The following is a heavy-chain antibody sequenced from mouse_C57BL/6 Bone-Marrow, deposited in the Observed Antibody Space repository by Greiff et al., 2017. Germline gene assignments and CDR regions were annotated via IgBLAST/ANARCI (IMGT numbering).Heavy chain of an antibody. CDR1: EYEFPSHD. CDR3: ARRGTDYYGSWYCDV. V-gene: IGHV5-2*01. J-gene: IGHJ1*03. CDR2: INSDGGST. D-gene: IGHD1-1*01. Sequence: EVKLMESGGGLVQPGESLKLSCESNEYEFPSHDMSWVRKTPEKRLELVAAINSDGGSTYYPDTMERRFIISRDNTKKTLYLQMSSLSAEDTALYYCARRGTDYYGSWYCDVWGTGTTVTVSS.